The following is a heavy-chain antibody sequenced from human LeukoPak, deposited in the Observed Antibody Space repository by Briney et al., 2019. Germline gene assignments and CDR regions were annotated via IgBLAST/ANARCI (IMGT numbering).Heavy chain of an antibody. Sequence: GGSLRLSCAASGFTFSSYEMNWVRQAPGKGLEWVSYISGSGRTMSYADSVKGRFTIPRDNAKNSLYLQMNSLRAEDTAVYHCARGGLYGYDVFDYWGQGTLVTVSS. CDR1: GFTFSSYE. CDR3: ARGGLYGYDVFDY. CDR2: ISGSGRTM. J-gene: IGHJ4*02. V-gene: IGHV3-48*03. D-gene: IGHD5-12*01.